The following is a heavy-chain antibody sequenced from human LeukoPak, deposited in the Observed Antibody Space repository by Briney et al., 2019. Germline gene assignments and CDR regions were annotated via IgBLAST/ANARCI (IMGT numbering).Heavy chain of an antibody. D-gene: IGHD3-10*01. J-gene: IGHJ3*02. Sequence: SWGSLRLSCVASGFTLSSHNINWVRQAPGKGLEWVSHISSSGSITYYGDSVKGRITISRDNAKNSVSLYMNSLRAEDSAVYYCARPGITAFDIWGQGTMVTVSS. V-gene: IGHV3-48*01. CDR2: ISSSGSIT. CDR1: GFTLSSHN. CDR3: ARPGITAFDI.